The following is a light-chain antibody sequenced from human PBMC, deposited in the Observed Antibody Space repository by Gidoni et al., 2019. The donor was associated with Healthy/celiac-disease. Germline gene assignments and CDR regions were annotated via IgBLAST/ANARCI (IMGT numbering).Light chain of an antibody. Sequence: DVVMTQSPDSLAVSLGERATINCKSSQSVLYSSNHKNYLAWYQQKPGQPPKLLIYWASTRESGVPARFSGSGSGTDFTLTISSLQAEDVAVYYCQQYYSTPVAFGQGTKVEIK. J-gene: IGKJ1*01. CDR3: QQYYSTPVA. CDR2: WAS. CDR1: QSVLYSSNHKNY. V-gene: IGKV4-1*01.